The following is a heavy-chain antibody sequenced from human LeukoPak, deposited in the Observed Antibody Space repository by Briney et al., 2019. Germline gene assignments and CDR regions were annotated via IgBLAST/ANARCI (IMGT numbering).Heavy chain of an antibody. V-gene: IGHV1-46*01. CDR3: ARTAARRFDY. J-gene: IGHJ4*02. CDR2: INPTGGST. D-gene: IGHD6-6*01. Sequence: MHWXRQAPGQGXEWMGIINPTGGSTTYAQKFQGRVTMTRDTSTSTVYMELSSLRSDDTAVYYCARTAARRFDYWGQGTLVTVSS.